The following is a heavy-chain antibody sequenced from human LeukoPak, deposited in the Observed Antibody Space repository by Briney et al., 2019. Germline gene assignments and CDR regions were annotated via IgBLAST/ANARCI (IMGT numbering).Heavy chain of an antibody. D-gene: IGHD4-17*01. CDR3: ARSSTTVTVHY. CDR2: IYTSGST. Sequence: SETLSLTCTVSGGSISSGSYYWTWIRQPAGKGLEWIGRIYTSGSTNYNPSLKSRVTMSVDTSKNQFSLKLSSVTAADTAVYYCARSSTTVTVHYWGQGTLVTVSS. V-gene: IGHV4-61*02. CDR1: GGSISSGSYY. J-gene: IGHJ4*02.